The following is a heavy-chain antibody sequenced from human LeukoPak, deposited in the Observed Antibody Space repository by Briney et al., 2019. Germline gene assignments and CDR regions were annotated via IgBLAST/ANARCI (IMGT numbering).Heavy chain of an antibody. Sequence: ASVKVSCKASGYTFTSYGISWVRQAPGQGLEWMGWINPNSGGYAQKFQGRVTMTWDTSISTAYMELSSLRSDDTAVYYCARGHDSSAHYSGPGEYWGQGTLVTVSS. J-gene: IGHJ4*02. CDR2: INPNSG. D-gene: IGHD3-22*01. V-gene: IGHV1-2*02. CDR1: GYTFTSYG. CDR3: ARGHDSSAHYSGPGEY.